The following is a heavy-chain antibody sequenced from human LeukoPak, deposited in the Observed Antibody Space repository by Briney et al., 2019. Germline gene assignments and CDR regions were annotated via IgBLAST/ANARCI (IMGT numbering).Heavy chain of an antibody. CDR3: ARDPGDYFGGY. Sequence: GGSLRLSCVASGFTFSSYWMSWVRQAPGKGLEWVANIKQDGCEKYYVDSVKGRFTISRDNTKNSLYLQMSSLRAEDTAVFYCARDPGDYFGGYWGQGTLVTVSS. CDR2: IKQDGCEK. V-gene: IGHV3-7*01. D-gene: IGHD4-17*01. J-gene: IGHJ4*02. CDR1: GFTFSSYW.